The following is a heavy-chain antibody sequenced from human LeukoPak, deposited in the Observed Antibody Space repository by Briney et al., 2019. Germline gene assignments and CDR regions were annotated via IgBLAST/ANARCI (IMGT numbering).Heavy chain of an antibody. J-gene: IGHJ4*02. Sequence: GRSLRLSCAASGFTFSSYGMHWVRQAPGKGLEWVAVIWYDGSNKYYADSVKGRFTISRDNSKNTLYLQMNSLRAEDTAVYYCARGWSDCSCTSCYPLPFDYWGQGTLVTVSS. CDR2: IWYDGSNK. D-gene: IGHD2-2*01. CDR1: GFTFSSYG. V-gene: IGHV3-33*01. CDR3: ARGWSDCSCTSCYPLPFDY.